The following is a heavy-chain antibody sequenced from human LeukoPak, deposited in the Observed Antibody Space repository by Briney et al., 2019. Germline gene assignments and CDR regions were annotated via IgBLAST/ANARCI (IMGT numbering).Heavy chain of an antibody. J-gene: IGHJ1*01. CDR3: ANAPKGPVARTGYFEL. CDR1: GFTFSSYL. CDR2: IKQDESNK. V-gene: IGHV3-7*01. D-gene: IGHD6-6*01. Sequence: PGGSLRLSCSPSGFTFSSYLMSWVRQAPGKELEGVANIKQDESNKYYEDSVKDRFTISRDNAKDTLYLKINSLPADDTPIYYSANAPKGPVARTGYFELWGQGTLVTVSS.